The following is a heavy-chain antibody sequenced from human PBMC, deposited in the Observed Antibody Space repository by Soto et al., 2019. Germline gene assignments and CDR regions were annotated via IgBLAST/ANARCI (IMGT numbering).Heavy chain of an antibody. CDR1: GFTFSSYG. CDR3: AKDRTVEWELLSFFDY. Sequence: PGGSLRLSCAASGFTFSSYGMHWVRQVPGKGLEWVAVISYDGSNKYYADSVKGRFTISRDNSKNTLYLQMNSLRAEDTAVYYCAKDRTVEWELLSFFDYWGQGTLVTVSS. V-gene: IGHV3-30*18. J-gene: IGHJ4*02. D-gene: IGHD1-26*01. CDR2: ISYDGSNK.